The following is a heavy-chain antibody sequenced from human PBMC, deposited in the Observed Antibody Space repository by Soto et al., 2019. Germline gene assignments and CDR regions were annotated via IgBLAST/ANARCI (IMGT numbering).Heavy chain of an antibody. J-gene: IGHJ4*02. V-gene: IGHV2-5*02. CDR2: IYWDDDK. CDR1: GFSLSTSGVG. CDR3: AHLTYYDFWSGYYPFDY. D-gene: IGHD3-3*01. Sequence: QITLKESGPTLVKPTQTLTLTCTFSGFSLSTSGVGVGWIRQPPGKALEWLALIYWDDDKRYSPSLKSRLTITKDTSKNQVVLTMTNMDPVDTATYYCAHLTYYDFWSGYYPFDYWGQGTLVTVSS.